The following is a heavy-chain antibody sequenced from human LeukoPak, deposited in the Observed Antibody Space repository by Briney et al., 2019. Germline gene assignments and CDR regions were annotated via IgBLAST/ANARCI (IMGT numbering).Heavy chain of an antibody. CDR2: IYPDGSEK. D-gene: IGHD3-22*01. CDR3: AIPSSYDGSRYYHAY. Sequence: GGSLRLSCVAPGITFCSYSMTWVRQAPGKGLEWVANIYPDGSEKDYVESVKGRLTISRDNAKKILYLQMNSLRADDTAVYYCAIPSSYDGSRYYHAYCGQGTLVSVSS. J-gene: IGHJ4*02. V-gene: IGHV3-7*01. CDR1: GITFCSYS.